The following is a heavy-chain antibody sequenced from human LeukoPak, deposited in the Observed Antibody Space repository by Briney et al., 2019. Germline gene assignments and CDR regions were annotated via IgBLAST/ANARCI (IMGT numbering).Heavy chain of an antibody. J-gene: IGHJ4*02. V-gene: IGHV1-8*01. D-gene: IGHD2-15*01. CDR2: MNPNSGNT. CDR1: GYTFTSYD. Sequence: ASVKVSCKASGYTFTSYDINWVRQATGQGLEWMGWMNPNSGNTGYAQKFQGRVTMTRNTSISTAYMELSSLRSEDTAVYYCARARGYCSGGSCYRWDYWGQGTLVTVSS. CDR3: ARARGYCSGGSCYRWDY.